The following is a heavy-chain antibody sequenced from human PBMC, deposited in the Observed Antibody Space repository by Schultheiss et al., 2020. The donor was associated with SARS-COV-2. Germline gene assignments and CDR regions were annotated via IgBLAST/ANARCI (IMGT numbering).Heavy chain of an antibody. J-gene: IGHJ4*02. CDR1: GYSFTSYW. D-gene: IGHD3-16*02. Sequence: GESLKISCKGSGYSFTSYWIGWVRQMPGKGLEWMGVIYPGDSKTKYSPSFEGQVTISVDKSISTAYLQWSSLKASDTAMYYCARRLRLGELSSPFDYWGQGTLVTVSS. CDR3: ARRLRLGELSSPFDY. CDR2: IYPGDSKT. V-gene: IGHV5-51*01.